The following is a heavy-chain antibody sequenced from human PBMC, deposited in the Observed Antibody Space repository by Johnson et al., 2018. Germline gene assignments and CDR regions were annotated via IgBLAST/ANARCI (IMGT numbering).Heavy chain of an antibody. Sequence: VQLVESGGGLIQPGGSLRLSCAASGFTVSSNYMNWVRQAPGKGLEWVSVIYSGGSTYYADSVKGRFTISRDNSNNTLYLQMNSLRAEDTAVYYCARGGHGAHRYYYYMDVWGKGTTVTVSS. V-gene: IGHV3-53*01. CDR1: GFTVSSNY. D-gene: IGHD1-14*01. CDR3: ARGGHGAHRYYYYMDV. CDR2: IYSGGST. J-gene: IGHJ6*03.